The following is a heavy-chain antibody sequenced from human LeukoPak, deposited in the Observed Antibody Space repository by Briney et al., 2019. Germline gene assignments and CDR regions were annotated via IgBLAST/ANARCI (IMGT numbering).Heavy chain of an antibody. V-gene: IGHV3-21*01. CDR1: GFTFSSYS. J-gene: IGHJ5*01. CDR3: ARDRVVSGRFGEVAS. Sequence: GGSLRLSCAASGFTFSSYSMNWVRQAPGKGLEWVSFISSSSTYIYYADSVKGRFTISRDDAKNSLYLQMSSLRADDTAVYYCARDRVVSGRFGEVASWGQGTLVTVSS. D-gene: IGHD3-10*01. CDR2: ISSSSTYI.